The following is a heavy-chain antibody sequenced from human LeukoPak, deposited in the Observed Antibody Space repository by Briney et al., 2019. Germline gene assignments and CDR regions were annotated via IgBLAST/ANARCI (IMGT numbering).Heavy chain of an antibody. CDR2: ISGSGGST. V-gene: IGHV3-23*01. J-gene: IGHJ4*02. CDR1: GFTFSSYA. CDR3: AKELYGNPSGY. Sequence: GGSLRLSCAASGFTFSSYAMSWVRQAPGKALEWVSAISGSGGSTYYADSVKGRFTISRDNAKNTLFLQMSSLRAGDTALYYCAKELYGNPSGYWGQGTRVTVSS. D-gene: IGHD2-8*01.